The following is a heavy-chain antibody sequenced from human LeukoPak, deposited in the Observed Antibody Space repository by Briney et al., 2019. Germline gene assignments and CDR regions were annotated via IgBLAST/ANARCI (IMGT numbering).Heavy chain of an antibody. CDR1: GFTFSFYA. Sequence: GGSLRLSCAASGFTFSFYAMHWVRQAPGKGLEWVALISYDGSNKYYAESVKGRFTISRDNSKNTLYLQMNSLRGEDTAVYYCARDPSLGDVNNWLDPWGQGTLVTVSS. CDR3: ARDPSLGDVNNWLDP. J-gene: IGHJ5*02. V-gene: IGHV3-30*04. CDR2: ISYDGSNK. D-gene: IGHD5-24*01.